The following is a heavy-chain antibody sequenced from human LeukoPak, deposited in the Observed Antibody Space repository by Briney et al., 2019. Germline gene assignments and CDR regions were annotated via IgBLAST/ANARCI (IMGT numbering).Heavy chain of an antibody. Sequence: XPXKGREGIGXIYXGGXAHYNPSLKRRVTISVETTKNQLSLNMYSVTAAHTALYYCARDPRWLTPDCTITSCYENYFDPWGQGTLVTVSS. CDR2: IYXGGXA. D-gene: IGHD2-2*01. CDR3: ARDPRWLTPDCTITSCYENYFDP. V-gene: IGHV4-38-2*02. J-gene: IGHJ5*02.